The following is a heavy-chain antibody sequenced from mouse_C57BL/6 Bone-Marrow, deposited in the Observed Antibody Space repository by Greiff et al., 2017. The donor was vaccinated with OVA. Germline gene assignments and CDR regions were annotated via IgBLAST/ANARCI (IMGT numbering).Heavy chain of an antibody. Sequence: EVQLQQSGPVLVKPGASVKMSCKASGYTFTDYYMNWVKQSHGKSLEWIGVINPYNGGTSYNQKFKGKATLTVDKSSSTAYMELNSLTSDDSAVYYCARDSNYPFYAMDYWGQGTSVTVSS. D-gene: IGHD2-5*01. CDR3: ARDSNYPFYAMDY. CDR2: INPYNGGT. J-gene: IGHJ4*01. CDR1: GYTFTDYY. V-gene: IGHV1-19*01.